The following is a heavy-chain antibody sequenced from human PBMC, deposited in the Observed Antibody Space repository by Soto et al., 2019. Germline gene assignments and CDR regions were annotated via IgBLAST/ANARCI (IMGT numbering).Heavy chain of an antibody. Sequence: SQTLSLTCAISRDSVSSNSAAWNWIRQSPSRGLEWLGRTYYRSKWYNDYAVSVKSRITINPDTSKNQFYLQLNSVTPEDTALYYCARGTIAARVWFDPWGQGTLVTVSS. D-gene: IGHD6-6*01. V-gene: IGHV6-1*01. CDR2: TYYRSKWYN. J-gene: IGHJ5*02. CDR1: RDSVSSNSAA. CDR3: ARGTIAARVWFDP.